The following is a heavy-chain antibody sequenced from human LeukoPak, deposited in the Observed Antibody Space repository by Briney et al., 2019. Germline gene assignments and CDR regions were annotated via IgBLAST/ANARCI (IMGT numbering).Heavy chain of an antibody. CDR3: ARRRDYYGSGSYYTPPHWFDP. D-gene: IGHD3-10*01. CDR2: INHSGST. CDR1: GGSFRGYY. J-gene: IGHJ5*02. Sequence: SETLSLTCAVYGGSFRGYYWSWIRQPPGKGLEWIGEINHSGSTNYNPSLKSRVTISVDTSKNQFSLKLSSVTAADTAVYYCARRRDYYGSGSYYTPPHWFDPWGQGTLVTVSS. V-gene: IGHV4-34*01.